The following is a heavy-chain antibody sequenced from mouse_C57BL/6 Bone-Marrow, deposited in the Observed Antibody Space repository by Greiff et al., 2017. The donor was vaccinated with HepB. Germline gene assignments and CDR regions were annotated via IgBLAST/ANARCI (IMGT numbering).Heavy chain of an antibody. D-gene: IGHD2-3*01. CDR3: TRGIYDGYPMDY. CDR2: IRLKSDNYAT. CDR1: GFTFSNYW. V-gene: IGHV6-3*01. J-gene: IGHJ4*01. Sequence: EVQVVESGGGLVQPGGSMKLSCVASGFTFSNYWMNWVRQSPEKGLEWVAQIRLKSDNYATDYAESVKGRFTISRDDSKSSVYLPMNNLRAEDTGSYYCTRGIYDGYPMDYWGQGTAVTVSS.